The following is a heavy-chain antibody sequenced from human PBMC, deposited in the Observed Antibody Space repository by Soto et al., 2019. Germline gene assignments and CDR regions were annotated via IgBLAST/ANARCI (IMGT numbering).Heavy chain of an antibody. CDR1: GGSTRTYR. Sequence: PXATLSLTCSVCGGSTRTYRWSWIRQPAGKGLEWIGRVSTIVGTNYSPSLQSRVTMSLDTSKNQFSLELTSVTAADTAVYYCAKGAGPPWFDPWGQGILVTVSS. J-gene: IGHJ5*02. CDR3: AKGAGPPWFDP. CDR2: VSTIVGT. V-gene: IGHV4-4*07.